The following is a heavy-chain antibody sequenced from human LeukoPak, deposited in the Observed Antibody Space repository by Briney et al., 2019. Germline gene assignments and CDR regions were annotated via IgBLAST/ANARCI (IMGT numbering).Heavy chain of an antibody. Sequence: ASVKVSCKVSGYTLTELSMHWVRQAPGKGLEWMGGFDPEDGETIYAQKFQGRVTMTEDTSTDTAYMELSSLRSDDTAVYYCARDLLGYCSGGSCLSPIDYWGQGTLVTVSS. CDR2: FDPEDGET. CDR3: ARDLLGYCSGGSCLSPIDY. D-gene: IGHD2-15*01. CDR1: GYTLTELS. V-gene: IGHV1-24*01. J-gene: IGHJ4*02.